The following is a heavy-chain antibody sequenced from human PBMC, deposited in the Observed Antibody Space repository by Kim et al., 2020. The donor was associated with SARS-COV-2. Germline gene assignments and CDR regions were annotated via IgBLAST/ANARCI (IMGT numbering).Heavy chain of an antibody. CDR2: IYTSGST. CDR3: ARELYYGSGSYYTEPPYFDY. D-gene: IGHD3-10*01. J-gene: IGHJ4*02. Sequence: SETLSLTCTVSGGSISSGSYYWSWIRQPAGKGLEWIGRIYTSGSTNYNPSLKSRVTISVDTSKNQFSLKLSSVTAADTAVYYCARELYYGSGSYYTEPPYFDYWGQGTLVTVSS. V-gene: IGHV4-61*02. CDR1: GGSISSGSYY.